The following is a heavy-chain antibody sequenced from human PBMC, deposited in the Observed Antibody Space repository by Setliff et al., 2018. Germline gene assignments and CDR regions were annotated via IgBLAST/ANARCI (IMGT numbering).Heavy chain of an antibody. Sequence: ASVKVSCKTSGYTFTTYGISWLRQAPGQGLEWMGWISVYSGDASYVQKFQGRVTMTADTSTSAVYMELRSLRSDDTAVYYCARAPSGTGFYHFFSYMDVWGKGTTVTVSS. V-gene: IGHV1-18*01. J-gene: IGHJ6*03. CDR1: GYTFTTYG. D-gene: IGHD1-7*01. CDR2: ISVYSGDA. CDR3: ARAPSGTGFYHFFSYMDV.